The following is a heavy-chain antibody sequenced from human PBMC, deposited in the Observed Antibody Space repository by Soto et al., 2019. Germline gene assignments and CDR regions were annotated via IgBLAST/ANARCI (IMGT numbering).Heavy chain of an antibody. Sequence: QVQLVQSGAGVRKLGPWGKSSCKASGAPFSSYLISWGGRAPGQGLGGLGGIIPTFGTATYAQRFQGRVTITADKSTSTAYMELSSLRSEDTAVYYCASAYYYGSGSYFMDYYYGMDVWGQGTTVTVSS. J-gene: IGHJ6*02. CDR1: GAPFSSYL. V-gene: IGHV1-69*06. CDR3: ASAYYYGSGSYFMDYYYGMDV. D-gene: IGHD3-10*01. CDR2: IIPTFGTA.